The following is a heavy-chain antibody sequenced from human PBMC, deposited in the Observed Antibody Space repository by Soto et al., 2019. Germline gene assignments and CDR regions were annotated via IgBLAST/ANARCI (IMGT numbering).Heavy chain of an antibody. D-gene: IGHD2-2*01. CDR2: IYPGDSDT. V-gene: IGHV5-51*01. CDR3: ATHAGYCSTTTCSSFDF. J-gene: IGHJ4*02. Sequence: GESLKISCRASGFTFTNYWISWVRQMPGKGLEWMGIIYPGDSDTSYSPSFQGQVTISADKSINTAYLQWSSLKASDTAMYYCATHAGYCSTTTCSSFDFWGQGTLVTVSS. CDR1: GFTFTNYW.